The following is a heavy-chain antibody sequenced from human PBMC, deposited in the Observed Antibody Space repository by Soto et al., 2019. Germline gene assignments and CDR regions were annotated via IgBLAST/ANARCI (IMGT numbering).Heavy chain of an antibody. D-gene: IGHD3-16*01. V-gene: IGHV4-39*07. CDR2: INHIGST. CDR1: GGSISTRSSY. CDR3: RMGDYYYMDV. Sequence: SETLSLTCTVSGGSISTRSSYWGWIRQPPGKGLEWIGKINHIGSTNYNPSLKSRVTISVDTSKNQFSLKLSSVTAADTAVYYCRMGDYYYMDVWGKGTTVTVSS. J-gene: IGHJ6*03.